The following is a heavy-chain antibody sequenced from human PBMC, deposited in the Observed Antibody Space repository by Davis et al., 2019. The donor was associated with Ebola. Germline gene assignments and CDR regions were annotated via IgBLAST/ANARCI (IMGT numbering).Heavy chain of an antibody. Sequence: GESLKISCAASGFTFSSYSMNWVRQAPGKGLEWVSSISSSSSYIYYADSVKGRFTISRDNSKNTLYLQMNSLRAEDTAVYYCAKRGGYCSGGSCYSPYYYGMDVWGQGTTVTVSS. CDR2: ISSSSSYI. D-gene: IGHD2-15*01. V-gene: IGHV3-21*01. CDR1: GFTFSSYS. J-gene: IGHJ6*02. CDR3: AKRGGYCSGGSCYSPYYYGMDV.